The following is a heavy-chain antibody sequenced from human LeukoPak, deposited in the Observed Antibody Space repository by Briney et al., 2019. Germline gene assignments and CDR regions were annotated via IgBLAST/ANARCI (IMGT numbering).Heavy chain of an antibody. D-gene: IGHD4-17*01. J-gene: IGHJ4*02. Sequence: GRSLRLSCAASGFTFSSYAMHWVRQAPGKGLVWVSRISGDETNTNYADSVKGRFTISRDNAKNTLYLQMNSLRAEDTAVYYCATIPTVTNPNDYWGQGTLVTVSS. CDR2: ISGDETNT. V-gene: IGHV3-74*01. CDR1: GFTFSSYA. CDR3: ATIPTVTNPNDY.